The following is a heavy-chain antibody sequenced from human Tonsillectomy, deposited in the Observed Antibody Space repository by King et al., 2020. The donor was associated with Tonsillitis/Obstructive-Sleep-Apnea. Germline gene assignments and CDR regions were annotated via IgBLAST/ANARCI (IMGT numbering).Heavy chain of an antibody. V-gene: IGHV3-15*07. CDR2: IKSKTDGGTT. J-gene: IGHJ3*02. CDR3: TTDLVVPGSINAFYI. CDR1: GFIFTNAW. D-gene: IGHD2-2*01. Sequence: VQLVESGGGLVKPGGSLRLSYAASGFIFTNAWMNWVRQAPGKGLEWVGRIKSKTDGGTTHYAAPVKGRFTISRDDSKNRLYLQMKSLKTEDTAVYYCTTDLVVPGSINAFYIWGQGTMVTVSS.